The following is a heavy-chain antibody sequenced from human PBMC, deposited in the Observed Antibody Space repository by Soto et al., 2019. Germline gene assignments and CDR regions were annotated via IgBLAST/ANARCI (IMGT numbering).Heavy chain of an antibody. J-gene: IGHJ4*02. D-gene: IGHD2-21*02. CDR2: ISAYNGNT. CDR1: GYTFTSYG. V-gene: IGHV1-18*01. Sequence: ASVKVSCKASGYTFTSYGISWVRQAPGQGLEWMGWISAYNGNTNYAQKLQGRVTMTTDTSTSTAYMELRSLRSDDTAVYYCAREVWDIVVVTAPNSPLDYWGQGTLVTVSS. CDR3: AREVWDIVVVTAPNSPLDY.